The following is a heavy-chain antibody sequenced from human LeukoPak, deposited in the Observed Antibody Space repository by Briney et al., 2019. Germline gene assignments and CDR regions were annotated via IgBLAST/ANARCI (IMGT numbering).Heavy chain of an antibody. CDR2: INPNSGGT. D-gene: IGHD3-10*01. J-gene: IGHJ4*02. CDR1: GYTFTGYY. V-gene: IGHV1-2*02. Sequence: ASVKVSCKASGYTFTGYYMHWVRQAPGQGLAWMGWINPNSGGTNYAQKFQGRVTMTRDTSISTAYMELSRLRSDDTAVYYCARDSESNYGSGSYNYWGQGTLVTVSS. CDR3: ARDSESNYGSGSYNY.